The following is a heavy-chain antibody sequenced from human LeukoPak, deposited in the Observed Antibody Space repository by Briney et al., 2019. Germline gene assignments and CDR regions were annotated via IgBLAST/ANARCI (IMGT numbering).Heavy chain of an antibody. D-gene: IGHD3-16*01. Sequence: QPGGSLRLSCETSGFTFSHYGMHWVRQAPDKGLEWVAFIRYDGSKQNYADSVKGRFTISRDNSKNTLYLQMNSLRAEDTAVYYCARELNGYGYYFFDYWGPGTLVTVSS. J-gene: IGHJ4*02. CDR3: ARELNGYGYYFFDY. CDR2: IRYDGSKQ. V-gene: IGHV3-30*02. CDR1: GFTFSHYG.